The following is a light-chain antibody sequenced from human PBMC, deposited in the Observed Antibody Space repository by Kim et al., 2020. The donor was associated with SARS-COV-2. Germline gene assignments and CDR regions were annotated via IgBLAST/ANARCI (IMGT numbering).Light chain of an antibody. CDR3: HQRSSWTNN. V-gene: IGKV3-11*01. CDR2: DAS. CDR1: QRVGSY. J-gene: IGKJ2*01. Sequence: SWSPGERATLACRASQRVGSYLDWYQQKPGQAPRGLIYDASNRATGIPARFSGRGSGTDFTLTISSLEPEDFAHYYCHQRSSWTNNFGQGTKLEIK.